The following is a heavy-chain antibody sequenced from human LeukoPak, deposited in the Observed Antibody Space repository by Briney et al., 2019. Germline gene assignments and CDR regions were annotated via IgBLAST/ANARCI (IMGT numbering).Heavy chain of an antibody. D-gene: IGHD3-10*01. CDR2: IYTSGST. CDR1: GGSISSGSYY. Sequence: PSETLSLTCTVSGGSISSGSYYWSWIRQPAGKGLEWIGRIYTSGSTNYNPSLKSRVTISVDTSKNQFSLKLSSVTAADTAVYYCARGRGSGSFDGYSDYWGQGTLVTVSS. J-gene: IGHJ4*02. V-gene: IGHV4-61*02. CDR3: ARGRGSGSFDGYSDY.